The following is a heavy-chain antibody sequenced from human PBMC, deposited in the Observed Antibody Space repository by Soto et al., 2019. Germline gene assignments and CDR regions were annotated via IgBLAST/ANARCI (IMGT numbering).Heavy chain of an antibody. V-gene: IGHV1-69*06. CDR2: ILPVSAPP. CDR3: ARADRYCSGGSCYQDYYYGMDV. J-gene: IGHJ6*02. CDR1: GGTLNNYA. D-gene: IGHD2-15*01. Sequence: ASVKVSCKASGGTLNNYAINWVRQAPGQGLEWMGGILPVSAPPDYAQKFQGRVSITADKSTSTAYMELSSLRSEDTAVYYCARADRYCSGGSCYQDYYYGMDVWGQGNKVTVSS.